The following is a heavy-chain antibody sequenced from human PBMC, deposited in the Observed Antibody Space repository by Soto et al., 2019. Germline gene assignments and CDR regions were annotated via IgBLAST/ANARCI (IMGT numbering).Heavy chain of an antibody. V-gene: IGHV3-74*01. CDR3: ARERTSKGGMDI. Sequence: EVQLVESGGGLVQPGGTLRLSRAASGFTFSSDWMNWVRQSPGRGLGWVSRIISGGTRVSYADSVKGRFIITRDNTKNTLYLEMHSLTANETAVYYCARERTSKGGMDIWGQGTTVTVSS. CDR1: GFTFSSDW. J-gene: IGHJ6*02. CDR2: IISGGTRV.